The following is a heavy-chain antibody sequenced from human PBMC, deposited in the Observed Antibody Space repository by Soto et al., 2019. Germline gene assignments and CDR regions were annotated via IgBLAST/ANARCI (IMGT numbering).Heavy chain of an antibody. CDR3: ARMYYYDSSGYSP. Sequence: SETLSLTCTVSGGSVSSGSYYWSWIRQPPGKGLEWIGYIYYSGSTNYNPSLKSRVTISVDTSKNQFSLKLSSVTAADTAVYYCARMYYYDSSGYSPWGQGTLVTVSS. D-gene: IGHD3-22*01. J-gene: IGHJ5*02. CDR1: GGSVSSGSYY. CDR2: IYYSGST. V-gene: IGHV4-61*01.